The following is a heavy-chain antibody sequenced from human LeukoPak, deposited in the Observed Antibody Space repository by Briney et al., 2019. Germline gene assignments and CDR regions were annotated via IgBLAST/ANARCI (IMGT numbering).Heavy chain of an antibody. CDR2: IIPIFGTA. D-gene: IGHD6-6*01. J-gene: IGHJ6*03. V-gene: IGHV1-69*13. CDR1: GGTFSSYA. CDR3: ARDEYSSSSGYYYYYMDV. Sequence: ASVKVSCKASGGTFSSYAISWVRQAPGQGLEWMGGIIPIFGTANYAQKFQGRVTITSDESTSTAYMELSSLRSEATAVYYCARDEYSSSSGYYYYYMDVWGRGTTVTVSS.